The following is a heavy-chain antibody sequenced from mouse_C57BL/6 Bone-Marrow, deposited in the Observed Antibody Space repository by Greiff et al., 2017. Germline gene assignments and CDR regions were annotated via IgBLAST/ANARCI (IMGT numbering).Heavy chain of an antibody. J-gene: IGHJ3*01. CDR3: ARSDGYRFAY. V-gene: IGHV1-81*01. CDR2: IYPRSGNT. CDR1: GYTFTSYG. Sequence: QVQLQQSGAELARPGASVKLSCKASGYTFTSYGISWVKQRTGQGLEWIGEIYPRSGNTYYNEKFKGKATPTADKSSSTAYMELRSLTSEDSAVYFCARSDGYRFAYWGQGTLVTVSA. D-gene: IGHD2-3*01.